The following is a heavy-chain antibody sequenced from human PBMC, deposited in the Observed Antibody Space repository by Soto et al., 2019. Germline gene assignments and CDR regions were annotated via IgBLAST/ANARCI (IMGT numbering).Heavy chain of an antibody. Sequence: ASVKVSCKASGYTFTSYGSSGVRQAPAQGLEWMGWISAYNGNTNYAQKLQGRVTMTTDTSTSTAYMELRSLRSDDTAVYYCARRTKNSGCYVYSGQGTLVAVSS. D-gene: IGHD1-26*01. CDR3: ARRTKNSGCYVY. CDR2: ISAYNGNT. CDR1: GYTFTSYG. V-gene: IGHV1-18*01. J-gene: IGHJ4*02.